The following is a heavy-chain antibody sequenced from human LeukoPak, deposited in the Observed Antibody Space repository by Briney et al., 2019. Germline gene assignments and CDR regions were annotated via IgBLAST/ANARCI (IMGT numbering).Heavy chain of an antibody. V-gene: IGHV1-46*01. CDR1: GYTFTSYY. J-gene: IGHJ5*02. Sequence: SVTVSCKASGYTFTSYYIHWVRPAPGQGLEWMGVINPSGGGTSYAQKFQGRVTMTRDTSTSTVYMDLRNLRSEDTAVYFCARDMLAVPSNWFDPWGHGTMVTVSS. CDR3: ARDMLAVPSNWFDP. CDR2: INPSGGGT. D-gene: IGHD2-8*01.